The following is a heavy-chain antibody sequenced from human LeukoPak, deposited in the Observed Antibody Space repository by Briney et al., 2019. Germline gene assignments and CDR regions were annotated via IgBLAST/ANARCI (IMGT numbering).Heavy chain of an antibody. Sequence: ASVKVSCKASGYTFTSTGFCWVRQAPGQGLEWMGWISAYNGNTNYAQKLQGRVTMTTDTSTSTAYMELRSLRSDDTAVYYCARDEYSSSDFDYWGQGTLVTVSS. CDR2: ISAYNGNT. V-gene: IGHV1-18*01. CDR3: ARDEYSSSDFDY. CDR1: GYTFTSTG. J-gene: IGHJ4*02. D-gene: IGHD6-6*01.